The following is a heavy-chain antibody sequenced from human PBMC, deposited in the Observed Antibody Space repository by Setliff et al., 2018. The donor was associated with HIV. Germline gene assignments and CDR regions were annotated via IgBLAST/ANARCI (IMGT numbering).Heavy chain of an antibody. CDR1: GGSTSSYS. CDR2: IHNTGST. J-gene: IGHJ4*02. V-gene: IGHV4-59*01. CDR3: ARGEILQWSDY. Sequence: PSETLSLTCTVSGGSTSSYSWSWIRQSPGKGLEWIGYIHNTGSTDSNPSLKSRVTMSVDTSKNQFSLKLRSVTAADTAVYYCARGEILQWSDYWGQGTLVTVSS. D-gene: IGHD2-15*01.